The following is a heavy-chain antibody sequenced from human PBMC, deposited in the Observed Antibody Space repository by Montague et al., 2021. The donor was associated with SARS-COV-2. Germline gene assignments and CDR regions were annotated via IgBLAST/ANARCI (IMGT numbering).Heavy chain of an antibody. J-gene: IGHJ5*02. Sequence: TLSLTCTVSGGSISSGGYYWSWIRQHPGKGLEWIGYIYYSGSTYYNPSLKSRVTISVDTSKNQFSLKLSSVTAADTAVYYCAGHARRGIVATPSGWFDPWGQGTLVTVSS. D-gene: IGHD5-12*01. CDR1: GGSISSGGYY. CDR3: AGHARRGIVATPSGWFDP. V-gene: IGHV4-31*03. CDR2: IYYSGST.